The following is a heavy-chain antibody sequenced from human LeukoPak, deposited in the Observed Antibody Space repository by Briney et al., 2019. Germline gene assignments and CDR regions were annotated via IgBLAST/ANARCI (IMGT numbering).Heavy chain of an antibody. J-gene: IGHJ4*02. CDR3: TRALSNSPFDY. CDR1: GGSFSGHY. CDR2: INNSGST. Sequence: SETLSLTCGVYGGSFSGHYWSWIRQPPGKGLEWIGEINNSGSTKNNPSLKSRVTISVDTSKNQFSLKLSSVTAADTAVYYCTRALSNSPFDYWGQGTLVTVSS. V-gene: IGHV4-34*01. D-gene: IGHD2-2*01.